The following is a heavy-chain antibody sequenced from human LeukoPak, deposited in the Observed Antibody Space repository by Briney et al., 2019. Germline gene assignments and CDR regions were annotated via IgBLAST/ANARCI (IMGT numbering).Heavy chain of an antibody. D-gene: IGHD2-15*01. V-gene: IGHV3-73*01. Sequence: GGSLRLSCAASGFTFSGPDMHWVRQASGKGLEWVGRIKSKAENYATAYAASMKGRFTISRDDSKNTAFLQMSSLKTEDTAVYYCFSRACGGGSCYPRKWGQGTRVTVSS. CDR3: FSRACGGGSCYPRK. CDR2: IKSKAENYAT. J-gene: IGHJ4*02. CDR1: GFTFSGPD.